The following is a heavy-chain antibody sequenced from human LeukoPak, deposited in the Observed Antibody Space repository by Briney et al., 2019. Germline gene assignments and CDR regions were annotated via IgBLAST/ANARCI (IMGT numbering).Heavy chain of an antibody. CDR2: INPNSGGT. CDR1: GYTFSDYY. Sequence: ASVKVSRKASGYTFSDYYIHWVRQAPGQGLELMGWINPNSGGTNYVQKFQGRVTMTRDTSTTTAYMELSRLTSDDTAVYYCARDVMRGSEIDYWGQGTLVAVSS. CDR3: ARDVMRGSEIDY. J-gene: IGHJ4*02. D-gene: IGHD1-26*01. V-gene: IGHV1-2*02.